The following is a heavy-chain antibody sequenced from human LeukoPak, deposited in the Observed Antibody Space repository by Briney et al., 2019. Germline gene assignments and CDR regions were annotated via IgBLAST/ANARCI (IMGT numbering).Heavy chain of an antibody. D-gene: IGHD3-22*01. CDR3: EHRPYDSSGYYSN. V-gene: IGHV3-30*03. CDR1: GFTFSSYG. Sequence: AGSLRLSCAASGFTFSSYGMHWVRQPPGKGLEWVAVISYDGSNKYYAYSVKGRFPISRDNSKNKMYLQMNSRRAEDTAVYYCEHRPYDSSGYYSNWGQGTLVTVSS. CDR2: ISYDGSNK. J-gene: IGHJ4*02.